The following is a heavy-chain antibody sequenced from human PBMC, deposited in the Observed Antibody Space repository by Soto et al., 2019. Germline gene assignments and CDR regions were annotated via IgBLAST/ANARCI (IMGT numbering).Heavy chain of an antibody. Sequence: QVQLVQSGAEVKKPGSSVKVSCKASGGTFSSYAISWVRQAPGQGLEWMGGIIPIFGTANYSQKFQGRVTITADKSTSTAYMELGSLRCEDTAVYYCATVGSYYDSSGAKRASALHYWGQGTLVTVSS. CDR3: ATVGSYYDSSGAKRASALHY. D-gene: IGHD3-22*01. CDR2: IIPIFGTA. V-gene: IGHV1-69*06. J-gene: IGHJ4*02. CDR1: GGTFSSYA.